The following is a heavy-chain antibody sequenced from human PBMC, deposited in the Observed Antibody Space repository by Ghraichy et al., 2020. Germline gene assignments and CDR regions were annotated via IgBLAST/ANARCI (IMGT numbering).Heavy chain of an antibody. V-gene: IGHV6-1*01. CDR1: GDSVSGISAA. Sequence: SQTLSLTCAISGDSVSGISAAWNWIRQSPSRGLEWLGMTYYTSKWHSDYAVSVQSRIIINPDTSKNQISLQLNSVTLEDTAVYYCAREPRGHSYGGTIDQWGQGTLVTVSS. J-gene: IGHJ4*02. CDR3: AREPRGHSYGGTIDQ. CDR2: TYYTSKWHS. D-gene: IGHD5-18*01.